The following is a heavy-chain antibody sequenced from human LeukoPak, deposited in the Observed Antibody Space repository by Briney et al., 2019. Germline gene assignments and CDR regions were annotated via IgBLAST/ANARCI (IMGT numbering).Heavy chain of an antibody. CDR2: ITSSSSYT. CDR3: ARDPYNGAYSEGYYYYYMDV. Sequence: GGSLRLSCAAPGITFSNYNMNWVRQAPGKGLEWISSITSSSSYTFYAGSVKGRFTISRDNAKNSLYLQMNSLRVEDTAIYYCARDPYNGAYSEGYYYYYMDVWGKGTTVTVSS. D-gene: IGHD1-1*01. V-gene: IGHV3-21*01. J-gene: IGHJ6*03. CDR1: GITFSNYN.